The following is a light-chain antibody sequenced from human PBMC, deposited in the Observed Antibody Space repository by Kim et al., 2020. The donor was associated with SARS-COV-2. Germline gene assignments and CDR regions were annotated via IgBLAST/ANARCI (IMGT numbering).Light chain of an antibody. J-gene: IGLJ3*02. V-gene: IGLV2-11*02. CDR3: ASYAGAREVV. CDR2: EVI. CDR1: FTDVGRYEY. Sequence: QSVTISCTGTFTDVGRYEYVSWYQQYPGKVPNLIIYEVIHRPSGVPDRFSGSKSGNTASLTISGLQTEDEADYYCASYAGAREVVFGGGTQLTVL.